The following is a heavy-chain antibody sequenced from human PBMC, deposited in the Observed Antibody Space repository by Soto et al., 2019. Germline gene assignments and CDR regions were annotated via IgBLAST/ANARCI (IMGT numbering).Heavy chain of an antibody. Sequence: QVQLVQSGAEVKTPGSSVMVSCKASGGTFNSFSIDWVRQAPGQGLEWMGGIIPMTGRPNYAQRFQGRVTFSADKSTNTVYLEVNSLTHEDTAVYYCTRRGRQSANWFDPWGQGTLVTVSS. V-gene: IGHV1-69*06. J-gene: IGHJ5*02. CDR3: TRRGRQSANWFDP. CDR2: IIPMTGRP. CDR1: GGTFNSFS.